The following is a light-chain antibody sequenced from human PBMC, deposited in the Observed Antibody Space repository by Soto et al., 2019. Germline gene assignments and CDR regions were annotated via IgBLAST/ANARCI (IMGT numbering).Light chain of an antibody. CDR3: QQYDSSPLT. Sequence: EIVLTQSPGTLSLSPGERATLSCRASQSVSSNYLAWYQQKPVQAPRLLIYGASSRATGIPDRFSGSGSGTDFTLTISRLEPEDFAVYYCQQYDSSPLTFGGGTKVEIK. CDR2: GAS. J-gene: IGKJ4*01. V-gene: IGKV3-20*01. CDR1: QSVSSNY.